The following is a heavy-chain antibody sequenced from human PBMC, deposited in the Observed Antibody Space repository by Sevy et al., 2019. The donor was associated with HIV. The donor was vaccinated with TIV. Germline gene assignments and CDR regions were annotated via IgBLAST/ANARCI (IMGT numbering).Heavy chain of an antibody. CDR1: GGTFSSYA. D-gene: IGHD2-2*01. CDR3: ARGYCSSTSCYGYTYYYYGMDV. Sequence: ASVKVSCKASGGTFSSYAMSWVRQAPGQGLEWMGGIIPIFGTANYAQRSQGRVTITADESTSTAYMELSSLRSEDTAVYYCARGYCSSTSCYGYTYYYYGMDVWGQGTTVTVSS. J-gene: IGHJ6*02. CDR2: IIPIFGTA. V-gene: IGHV1-69*13.